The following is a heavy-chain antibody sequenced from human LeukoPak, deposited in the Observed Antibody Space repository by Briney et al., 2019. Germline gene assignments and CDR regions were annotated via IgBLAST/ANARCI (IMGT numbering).Heavy chain of an antibody. CDR2: IHYSGST. V-gene: IGHV4-59*01. CDR1: GGSISSYY. J-gene: IGHJ4*02. D-gene: IGHD3-22*01. Sequence: SETLSLTCTVSGGSISSYYWSWIRQPPGKGLEWIGCIHYSGSTNYNPSLKSRVTISVDTSKDQFSLKLSSVTAADTAVYYCARVRDRSSYFYDLDYWGQGTLVTVSS. CDR3: ARVRDRSSYFYDLDY.